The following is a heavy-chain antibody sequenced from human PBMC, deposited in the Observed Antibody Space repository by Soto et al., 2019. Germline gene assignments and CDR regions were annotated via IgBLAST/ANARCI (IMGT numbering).Heavy chain of an antibody. D-gene: IGHD2-15*01. CDR3: ARGGVYCSGCSRCPELAGPIHY. V-gene: IGHV1-18*01. CDR1: GYTFTSYG. CDR2: ISAYNGNT. Sequence: SVKVSYKASGYTFTSYGISWVRQTPGQGLEWMGWISAYNGNTNYAQKLQGRITMTTDTSTSTAYMEQRSLRSDDTAVYYCARGGVYCSGCSRCPELAGPIHYWGQGSVVTVS. J-gene: IGHJ4*02.